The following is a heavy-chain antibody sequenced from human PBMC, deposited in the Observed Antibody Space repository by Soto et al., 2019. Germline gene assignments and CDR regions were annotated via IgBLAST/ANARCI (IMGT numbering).Heavy chain of an antibody. Sequence: QVQLVQSGAEVKKPGASVKVSCKASGYTFTSYGISWVRQAPGQGLEWMGWISAYNGNTNYAQKLQGRVTMTPDTSTSTAYMELRSLRSDDTAVYYCARDRDSTVTTTDAFDIWGQGTMVTVSS. V-gene: IGHV1-18*01. D-gene: IGHD4-17*01. J-gene: IGHJ3*02. CDR2: ISAYNGNT. CDR1: GYTFTSYG. CDR3: ARDRDSTVTTTDAFDI.